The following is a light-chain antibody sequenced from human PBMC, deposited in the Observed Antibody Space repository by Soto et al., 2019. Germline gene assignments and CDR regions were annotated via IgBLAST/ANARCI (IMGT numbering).Light chain of an antibody. J-gene: IGKJ1*01. CDR1: QGIRDD. Sequence: AIQMTQSPSSLSASVGDRVTITCRASQGIRDDLGWYQQKPGKAPKLLIYAASILQSGVPSRFSGSGFGADFTLTISSLQPEDSATYYCLQDYSYPRTFGKGTKVEIK. CDR3: LQDYSYPRT. CDR2: AAS. V-gene: IGKV1-6*01.